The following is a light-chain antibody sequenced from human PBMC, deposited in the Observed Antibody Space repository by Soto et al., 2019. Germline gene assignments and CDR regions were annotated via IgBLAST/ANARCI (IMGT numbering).Light chain of an antibody. V-gene: IGLV1-40*01. CDR2: NND. J-gene: IGLJ2*01. CDR3: QSYDRSLGGFVV. Sequence: QSVLTQPPSVSGAPGQRVTMSCTGDSSNIGTGYDVHWYQQSPGSAPKLLIYNNDNRPSGVPDRFSGSKSGASASLAIPGLQAEDEATYYCQSYDRSLGGFVVFGGGTKLTVL. CDR1: SSNIGTGYD.